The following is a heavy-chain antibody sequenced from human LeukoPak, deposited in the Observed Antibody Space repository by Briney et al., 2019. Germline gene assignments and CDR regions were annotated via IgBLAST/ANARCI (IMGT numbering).Heavy chain of an antibody. V-gene: IGHV3-48*01. CDR3: ARDGPQMAAPFDY. D-gene: IGHD6-6*01. CDR1: GFTFSSYS. Sequence: GGSLRLSCAASGFTFSSYSMNWVRQAPGKGLEWVSYISSSSSTIYYADSVKGRFTISRDNAKNSLYLQMNSLRAEDTAVYHCARDGPQMAAPFDYWGQGTLVTVSS. J-gene: IGHJ4*02. CDR2: ISSSSSTI.